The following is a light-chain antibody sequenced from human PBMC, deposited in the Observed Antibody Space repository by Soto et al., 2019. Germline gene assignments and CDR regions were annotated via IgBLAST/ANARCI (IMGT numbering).Light chain of an antibody. V-gene: IGKV3-15*01. CDR2: AAS. J-gene: IGKJ1*01. CDR1: QSISGN. Sequence: MMTQSPATLSVSPGERATLSCRASQSISGNLAWYQQKPGQAPGLLIYAASTRATGIPARFSGSGSGTESTLTISSLQSEDFAVYYCQQYNNWPRTFGQGTKVDIK. CDR3: QQYNNWPRT.